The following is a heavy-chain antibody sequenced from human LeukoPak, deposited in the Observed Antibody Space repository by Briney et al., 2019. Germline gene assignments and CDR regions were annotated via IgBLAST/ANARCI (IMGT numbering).Heavy chain of an antibody. CDR2: IFHSGST. CDR3: ARDGAVDILTGYGAFYI. Sequence: SETLSLTCTVSGGSISSYYWSWIRQPPGKGLEWIGNIFHSGSTNYNPSLKSRVTISVDTSKNQFSLKLNSVTAADTAIYYCARDGAVDILTGYGAFYIWGQGTMIIVS. CDR1: GGSISSYY. D-gene: IGHD3-9*01. V-gene: IGHV4-59*01. J-gene: IGHJ3*02.